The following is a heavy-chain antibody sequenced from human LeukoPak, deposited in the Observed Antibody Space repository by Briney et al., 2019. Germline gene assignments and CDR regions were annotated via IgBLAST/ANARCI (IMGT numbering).Heavy chain of an antibody. CDR3: ARDITMMFKWFDP. D-gene: IGHD3-22*01. V-gene: IGHV4-39*07. Sequence: SETLSLTCSVSGESISSGRHYWGWLRQTPGKGLEWIGSIYYSGSTYYNPSLKSRVTISVDTSKNQFSLKLSSVTAADTAVYYCARDITMMFKWFDPWGQGTLVTVSS. CDR2: IYYSGST. J-gene: IGHJ5*02. CDR1: GESISSGRHY.